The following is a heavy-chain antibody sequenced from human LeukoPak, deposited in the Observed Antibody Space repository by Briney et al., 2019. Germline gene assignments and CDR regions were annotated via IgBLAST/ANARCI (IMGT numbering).Heavy chain of an antibody. V-gene: IGHV3-48*03. Sequence: GGSLRLSCAASGFTFSSYAMNWVRQAPGKGLEWVSYISGGDTTIYYADSVRGRFTISRDNAKNSLYLQMNSLRAEDTALYYCTRGTGGSAWGQGTLVTVSS. J-gene: IGHJ5*02. CDR3: TRGTGGSA. CDR2: ISGGDTTI. CDR1: GFTFSSYA. D-gene: IGHD2-15*01.